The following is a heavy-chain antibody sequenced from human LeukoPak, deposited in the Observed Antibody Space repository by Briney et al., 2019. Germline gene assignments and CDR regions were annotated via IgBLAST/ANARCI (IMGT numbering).Heavy chain of an antibody. J-gene: IGHJ4*02. Sequence: SETLSLTCTVSGGSISSSSYYWGWIRQPPGKGLEWLGSIYYSGSTYYNPSLKSRVTISVDTSKNQFSLKLSSVTAADTAVYYCARPSSIAALHYFDYWGQGTLVTVSS. V-gene: IGHV4-39*01. CDR1: GGSISSSSYY. D-gene: IGHD6-6*01. CDR3: ARPSSIAALHYFDY. CDR2: IYYSGST.